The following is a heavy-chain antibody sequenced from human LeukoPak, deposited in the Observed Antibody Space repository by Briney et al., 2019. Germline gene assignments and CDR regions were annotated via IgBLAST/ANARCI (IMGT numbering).Heavy chain of an antibody. CDR1: ELMFSSYA. D-gene: IGHD6-19*01. CDR2: ISDDSGST. V-gene: IGHV3-23*01. CDR3: AKDQYSSGWYFDY. Sequence: PGGSLRLSCAASELMFSSYAMSWVRQAPGKGLEWVSGISDDSGSTYYADSVRGRFTISRDNSKNTLYLQMNSLRVGDTAIYYCAKDQYSSGWYFDYWGQGTLVTVSS. J-gene: IGHJ4*02.